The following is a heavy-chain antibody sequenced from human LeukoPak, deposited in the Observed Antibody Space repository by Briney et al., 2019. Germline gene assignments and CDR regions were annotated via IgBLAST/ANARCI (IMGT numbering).Heavy chain of an antibody. Sequence: RSETLSLTCTVSGGSISSSSCYWGWIRQPPGKGLEWIGSIYYSGSTYYNPSLKSRVTISVDTSKNQFSLKLSSVTAADTAVYYCARRVVVVRRFDYWGQGTLVTVSS. CDR3: ARRVVVVRRFDY. V-gene: IGHV4-39*07. CDR1: GGSISSSSCY. J-gene: IGHJ4*02. D-gene: IGHD3-22*01. CDR2: IYYSGST.